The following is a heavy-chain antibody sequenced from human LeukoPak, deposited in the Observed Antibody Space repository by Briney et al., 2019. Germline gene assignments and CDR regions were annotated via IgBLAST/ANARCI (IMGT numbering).Heavy chain of an antibody. Sequence: SETLSLTCTVSGGSISNYFWSWIRQPPGKGLEWIGHIYYSGKTVYNPSLKSRVTISVDTSKNQFSLKLSSVTAEDTAVYYCARGDRYSFGLIDYWGQGNLVTVSS. CDR2: IYYSGKT. CDR1: GGSISNYF. CDR3: ARGDRYSFGLIDY. D-gene: IGHD5-18*01. J-gene: IGHJ4*02. V-gene: IGHV4-59*01.